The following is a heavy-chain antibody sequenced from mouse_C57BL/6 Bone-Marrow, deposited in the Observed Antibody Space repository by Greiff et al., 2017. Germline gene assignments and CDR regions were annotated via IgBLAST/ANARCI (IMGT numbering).Heavy chain of an antibody. CDR3: ARYQGNYGFAY. CDR2: IDPETGGT. V-gene: IGHV1-15*01. CDR1: GYTFTDYE. Sequence: QVQLQQSGAELVRPGASVTLSCKASGYTFTDYEMHWVKQTPVHGLEWIGAIDPETGGTAYNQKFKGKAILTADKSSSTAYMELRSLTSEDSAVYFCARYQGNYGFAYWGQGTLVTVSA. J-gene: IGHJ3*01. D-gene: IGHD2-1*01.